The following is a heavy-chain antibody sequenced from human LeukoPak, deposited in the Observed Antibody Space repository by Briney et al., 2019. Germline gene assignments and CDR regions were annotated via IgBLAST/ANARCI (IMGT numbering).Heavy chain of an antibody. CDR1: GHSFTSYW. CDR3: VRFSNGLDYYDSSGSPDY. V-gene: IGHV5-51*01. CDR2: IYPGDSDT. J-gene: IGHJ4*02. D-gene: IGHD3-22*01. Sequence: GESLKISCKGSGHSFTSYWIGWVRQMPGKGLEWMGIIYPGDSDTRYSPSFQGQVTISADKSISTAYLQWSSLKASDTAMYYCVRFSNGLDYYDSSGSPDYWGQGTLVTVSS.